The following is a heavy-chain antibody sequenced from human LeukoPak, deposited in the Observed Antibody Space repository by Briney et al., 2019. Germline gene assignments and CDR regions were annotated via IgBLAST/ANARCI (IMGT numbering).Heavy chain of an antibody. CDR1: GFTFSSYA. D-gene: IGHD3-22*01. J-gene: IGHJ4*02. CDR2: ISGSGGSA. Sequence: GGSLRLSCAASGFTFSSYAMSWVRQAPGKGLEWVSAISGSGGSAYYADSVKGRLTISRDNSKSTLYLQMNSLRAEDTAVYYCAKGEYYDSSGSPFDYWGQGTLVTVPS. CDR3: AKGEYYDSSGSPFDY. V-gene: IGHV3-23*01.